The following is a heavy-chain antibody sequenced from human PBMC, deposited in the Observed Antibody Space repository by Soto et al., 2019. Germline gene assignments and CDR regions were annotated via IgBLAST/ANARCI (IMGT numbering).Heavy chain of an antibody. J-gene: IGHJ4*02. D-gene: IGHD3-3*01. CDR1: GGSISSSSYY. CDR3: ARRGYYDFWSGYYTLSYFDY. Sequence: SETLSLTCTVSGGSISSSSYYWGWIRQPPGKGLEWIGSIYYSGSTYYNPSLKSRVTISVDTSKNQFSLKLSSVTAADTAVYYCARRGYYDFWSGYYTLSYFDYWGQGTLVTVSS. CDR2: IYYSGST. V-gene: IGHV4-39*01.